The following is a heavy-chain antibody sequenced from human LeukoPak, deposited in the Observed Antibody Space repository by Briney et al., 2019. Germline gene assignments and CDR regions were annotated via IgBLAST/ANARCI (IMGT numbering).Heavy chain of an antibody. CDR1: GFTFSAHA. V-gene: IGHV3-23*01. D-gene: IGHD6-25*01. J-gene: IGHJ6*03. CDR2: ITASGATT. CDR3: ARAEAAGDNRGGYYYFYMDV. Sequence: PGGSLRLSCAASGFTFSAHAMNWVRQAPGEGLEWVAAITASGATTYYADSVKGRFTISRDGPQSTLYLQMNSLRAEDTAVYYCARAEAAGDNRGGYYYFYMDVWGKGTTVTVSS.